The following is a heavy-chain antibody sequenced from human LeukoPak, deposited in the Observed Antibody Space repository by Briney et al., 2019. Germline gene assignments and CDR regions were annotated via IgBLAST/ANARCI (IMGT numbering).Heavy chain of an antibody. D-gene: IGHD2-15*01. Sequence: GGSLRLSCAASGFTFSSYAMHWVRQAPGKGLEWVANIRGDGGDRFYVDSVKGRFTISRDNAKNSLYLQMNSLRVEDTALYFCARDRGWFRADYWGQGTLVTVSS. V-gene: IGHV3-7*01. CDR3: ARDRGWFRADY. J-gene: IGHJ4*02. CDR2: IRGDGGDR. CDR1: GFTFSSYA.